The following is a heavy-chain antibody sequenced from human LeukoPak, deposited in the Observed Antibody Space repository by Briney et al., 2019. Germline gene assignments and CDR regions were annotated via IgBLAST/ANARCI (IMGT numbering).Heavy chain of an antibody. V-gene: IGHV4-39*07. CDR2: IYYSGST. CDR3: ARGDYDILTGYYPNWFDP. D-gene: IGHD3-9*01. CDR1: GGSISSSSYY. Sequence: PSETLSLTCTVSGGSISSSSYYWGWIRQPPGKGLEWIGSIYYSGSTYYNPSLKSRVTISVDTSKNQFSLKLSSVTAADTAVYYCARGDYDILTGYYPNWFDPWGQGTLVTVSS. J-gene: IGHJ5*02.